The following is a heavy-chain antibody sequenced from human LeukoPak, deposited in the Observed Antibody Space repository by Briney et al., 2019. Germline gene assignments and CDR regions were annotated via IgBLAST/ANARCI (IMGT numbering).Heavy chain of an antibody. CDR3: ARRAGVPGEALTSYMDV. CDR2: IYPGDSDT. V-gene: IGHV5-51*01. J-gene: IGHJ6*03. Sequence: GESLKISCKGSGYSFTSYWIGWVRQMPGKGLEWMGIIYPGDSDTRYSPSFQGQVTISADKSISTAYLQWSSLKASDTAMYYCARRAGVPGEALTSYMDVWGKGTTVTVSS. D-gene: IGHD3-10*01. CDR1: GYSFTSYW.